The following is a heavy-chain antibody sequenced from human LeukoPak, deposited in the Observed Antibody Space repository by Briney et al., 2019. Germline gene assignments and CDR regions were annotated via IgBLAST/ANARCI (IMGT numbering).Heavy chain of an antibody. V-gene: IGHV1-69*02. CDR3: ARVRQDIVLMVSADDAFDI. CDR2: IIPILGIA. D-gene: IGHD2-8*01. CDR1: GGTFSSYT. J-gene: IGHJ3*02. Sequence: ASVKVSCKASGGTFSSYTISWVRQAPGQGLEWMGRIIPILGIANYAQKFRGRVTITADKSTSTAYMELSSLRSEDTAVYYCARVRQDIVLMVSADDAFDIWGQGTMVTVSS.